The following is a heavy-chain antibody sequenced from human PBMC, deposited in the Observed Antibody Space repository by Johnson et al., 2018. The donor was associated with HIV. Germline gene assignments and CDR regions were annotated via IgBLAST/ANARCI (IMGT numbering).Heavy chain of an antibody. CDR1: GFTFNTYV. J-gene: IGHJ3*02. V-gene: IGHV3-23*04. CDR3: ARGFDAFDI. Sequence: VQLVESGGGLVQRGGSLRLSCAASGFTFNTYVMNWVRQAPGKGLEWVSLIAASGGSTYYADSVKGRFTISRDNAKNSLYLQMNSLRAEDTAVYYCARGFDAFDIWGQGTMVTVSS. CDR2: IAASGGST.